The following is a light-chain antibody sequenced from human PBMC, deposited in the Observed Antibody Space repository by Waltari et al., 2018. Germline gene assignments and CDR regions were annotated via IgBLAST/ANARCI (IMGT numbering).Light chain of an antibody. CDR3: CSYAASDTVGV. Sequence: QSALTQPRSVSGSPGQSVTISCTGTSSDVGDYNYVSWYQHHPGKAPKLIIFDVSRRPSGVPERFSGSKSGNTASLTISGLQAEDEADYYCCSYAASDTVGVFGGGTKLTVL. V-gene: IGLV2-11*01. CDR1: SSDVGDYNY. CDR2: DVS. J-gene: IGLJ2*01.